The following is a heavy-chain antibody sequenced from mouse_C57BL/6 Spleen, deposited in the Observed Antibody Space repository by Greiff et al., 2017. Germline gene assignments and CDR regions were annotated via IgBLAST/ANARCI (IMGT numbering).Heavy chain of an antibody. V-gene: IGHV1-81*01. CDR2: IYPRSGNT. CDR3: ARRVFITSGGCAMDY. J-gene: IGHJ4*01. CDR1: GYTFTSYG. Sequence: QVQLKQSGAELARPGASVKLSCKASGYTFTSYGISWVKQRPGQGLEWIGEIYPRSGNTYYNEKFKGKATLTADKSSSTTYMELRSLTSEDSAVYFCARRVFITSGGCAMDYWGQGTSVTVSS. D-gene: IGHD1-1*01.